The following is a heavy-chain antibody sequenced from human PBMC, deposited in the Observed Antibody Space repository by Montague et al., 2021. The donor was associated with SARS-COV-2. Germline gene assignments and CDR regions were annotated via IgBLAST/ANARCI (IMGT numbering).Heavy chain of an antibody. V-gene: IGHV3-7*01. Sequence: SLRLSCAASGFTFSNFWMRWVRQAPGKGLEWVANIIRDGSDTNYADSVKGRFTISRDNAKSTLYLQMNNLRAEDTAVYYCAKNGRAHGLDFWGQGTSVTVSS. J-gene: IGHJ6*02. CDR1: GFTFSNFW. D-gene: IGHD1-1*01. CDR2: IIRDGSDT. CDR3: AKNGRAHGLDF.